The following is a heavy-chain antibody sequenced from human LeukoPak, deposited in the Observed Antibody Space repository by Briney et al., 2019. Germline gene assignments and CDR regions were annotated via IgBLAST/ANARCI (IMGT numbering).Heavy chain of an antibody. CDR1: GFTFSSYA. V-gene: IGHV3-23*01. Sequence: GGSLRLSCAASGFTFSSYAMSWVHQAPGKGLEWVSAISGSGGSTYYADSVKGRFTISRDNSKNTLYLQMNSLRAEDTAVYYCAGGATTVTTRWPYYYYGMDVWGQGTTVTVSS. CDR2: ISGSGGST. D-gene: IGHD4-17*01. J-gene: IGHJ6*02. CDR3: AGGATTVTTRWPYYYYGMDV.